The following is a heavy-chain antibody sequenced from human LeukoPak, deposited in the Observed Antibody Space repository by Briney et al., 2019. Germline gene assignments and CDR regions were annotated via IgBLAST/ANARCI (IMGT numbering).Heavy chain of an antibody. CDR2: ISSSGSTI. Sequence: GGSLRLSCAASGFTFSNAWMSWVRQAPGKGLEWVSYISSSGSTIYYADSVKGRFTISRDNAKNSLYLQMNSLRAEDTAVYYCARDTYDSSGYCFDYWGQGTLVTVSS. J-gene: IGHJ4*02. CDR1: GFTFSNAW. D-gene: IGHD3-22*01. V-gene: IGHV3-11*04. CDR3: ARDTYDSSGYCFDY.